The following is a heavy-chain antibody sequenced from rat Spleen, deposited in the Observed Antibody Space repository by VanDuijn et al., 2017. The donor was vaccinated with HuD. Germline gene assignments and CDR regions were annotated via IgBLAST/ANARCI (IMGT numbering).Heavy chain of an antibody. CDR1: GFSLSRHG. D-gene: IGHD1-2*01. CDR3: ARSDYSSPYYFDY. V-gene: IGHV2S61*01. CDR2: TWGNGNT. J-gene: IGHJ2*01. Sequence: QVQLKESGPGLVQPSQTLSLTCTVSGFSLSRHGVIWVRQPPGKGLEWMGVTWGNGNTNYNSALKSRLSISRDTSKSQVFLKMNNLQTEDTAMYFCARSDYSSPYYFDYWGQGVMVTVSS.